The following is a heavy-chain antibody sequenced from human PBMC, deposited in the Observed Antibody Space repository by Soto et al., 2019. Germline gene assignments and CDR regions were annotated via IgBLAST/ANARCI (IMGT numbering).Heavy chain of an antibody. CDR1: GGTFSSYT. V-gene: IGHV1-69*02. Sequence: QVQLVQSGAEVKKPGSSVKVSCKASGGTFSSYTISWVRQAPGQGLEWMGRIIPILGIANYAQKFQGRVTITADKSTSTAYMELSSLRSEDTAVYYCARPHCSGGSCYSYPLDYWGQGTLVTVPS. D-gene: IGHD2-15*01. CDR3: ARPHCSGGSCYSYPLDY. CDR2: IIPILGIA. J-gene: IGHJ4*02.